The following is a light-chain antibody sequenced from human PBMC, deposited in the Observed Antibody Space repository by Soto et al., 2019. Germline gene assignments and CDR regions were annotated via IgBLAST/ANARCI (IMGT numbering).Light chain of an antibody. Sequence: EFVLTQSPGTLSLSPGERATLSCRASQSVSATYLAWYQQKPGQAPRLLIYAASSRATDVPDRFSGSGSGTDFTLTISRLEPEDSAVYYCQQYGSSPTWTFGQGTKVDI. CDR3: QQYGSSPTWT. CDR2: AAS. J-gene: IGKJ1*01. CDR1: QSVSATY. V-gene: IGKV3-20*01.